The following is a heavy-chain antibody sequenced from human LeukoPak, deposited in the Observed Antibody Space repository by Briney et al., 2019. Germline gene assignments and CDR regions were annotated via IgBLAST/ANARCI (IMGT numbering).Heavy chain of an antibody. D-gene: IGHD6-6*01. J-gene: IGHJ6*02. CDR1: GFTFSSYE. V-gene: IGHV3-48*03. Sequence: GGSLRLSCAASGFTFSSYEMNWVRQAPGKGLEWVSYISSSGSTIYYADSVKGRFTISRDNAENSLYLQMNSLRAEDTAVYYCARASNRAARITYYYYYGMDVWGQGTTVTVSS. CDR3: ARASNRAARITYYYYYGMDV. CDR2: ISSSGSTI.